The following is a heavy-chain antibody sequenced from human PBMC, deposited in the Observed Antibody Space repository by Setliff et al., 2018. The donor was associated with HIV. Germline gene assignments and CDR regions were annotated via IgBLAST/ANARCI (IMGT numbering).Heavy chain of an antibody. V-gene: IGHV4-59*01. D-gene: IGHD3-10*01. J-gene: IGHJ3*01. CDR3: ARTNYGSRMSPL. CDR1: GGSISRYY. CDR2: IYYSGST. Sequence: PSETLSLTCTVSGGSISRYYWSWIRQPPGKGLEWIGYIYYSGSTNYNPSLKSRVTISVDTPKNQFSLKLNSVTAADTAVYYCARTNYGSRMSPLWGQGTMVTVSS.